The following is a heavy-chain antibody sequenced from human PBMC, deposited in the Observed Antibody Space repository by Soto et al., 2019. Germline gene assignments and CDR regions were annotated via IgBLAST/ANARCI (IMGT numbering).Heavy chain of an antibody. CDR2: IYSSGST. J-gene: IGHJ4*02. CDR1: GDSISSYS. V-gene: IGHV4-59*01. D-gene: IGHD5-18*01. CDR3: ARDHPHSYGVYYFDY. Sequence: SETLSLTCTVSGDSISSYSCSWIRQPPGKGLEWIGYIYSSGSTHYNPSLQSRVTISADTSKNQVSLKVNSVTAADTAVYYCARDHPHSYGVYYFDYWGQGTPVTVSS.